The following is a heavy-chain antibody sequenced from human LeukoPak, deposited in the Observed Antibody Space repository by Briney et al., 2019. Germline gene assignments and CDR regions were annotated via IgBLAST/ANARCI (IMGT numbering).Heavy chain of an antibody. J-gene: IGHJ4*02. CDR3: ARGGTTGTTPTDY. V-gene: IGHV3-33*01. Sequence: GRSLRLSCAASGFTFSSYGMRWVRQAPGKGLEWVAVIWYDGSNKYYADSVKGRFTISRDNSKNTLYLQMNSLRAEDTAVYYCARGGTTGTTPTDYWGQGTLVTVSS. D-gene: IGHD1-1*01. CDR2: IWYDGSNK. CDR1: GFTFSSYG.